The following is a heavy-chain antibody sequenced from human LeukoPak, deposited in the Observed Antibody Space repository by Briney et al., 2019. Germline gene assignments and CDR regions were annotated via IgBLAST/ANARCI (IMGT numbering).Heavy chain of an antibody. J-gene: IGHJ5*02. V-gene: IGHV4-34*01. CDR1: GGSFSGYY. CDR2: INHSGSA. CDR3: ARGRLLWFGELLANWFDP. D-gene: IGHD3-10*01. Sequence: PSGTLSLTCAVYGGSFSGYYWSWIRQPPGKGLEWIGEINHSGSANYNPSLKSRVTIPVDTSKNQFSLKLSSVTAADTAVYYCARGRLLWFGELLANWFDPWGQGTLVTVSS.